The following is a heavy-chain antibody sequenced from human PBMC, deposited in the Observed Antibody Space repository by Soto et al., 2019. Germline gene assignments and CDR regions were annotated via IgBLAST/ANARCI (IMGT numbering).Heavy chain of an antibody. V-gene: IGHV1-69*13. CDR3: ARLEFTVTTGYYYYYGMDV. CDR2: IIPLFGTA. CDR1: GRTFSSYA. Sequence: SVKVSCKASGRTFSSYAISWVRQAPGQGLEWMGGIIPLFGTANSAQKFQGRVTITADESTSTAYMELSSLRSEDTAVYYCARLEFTVTTGYYYYYGMDVWGQGTTVTVSS. J-gene: IGHJ6*02. D-gene: IGHD4-17*01.